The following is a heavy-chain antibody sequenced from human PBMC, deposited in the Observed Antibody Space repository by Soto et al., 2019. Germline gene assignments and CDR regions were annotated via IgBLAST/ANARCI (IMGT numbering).Heavy chain of an antibody. Sequence: EVQLVESGGGLIQPGGSLRLSCVASGFTVSSNYMTWVRQAPGKGLEWVSVIYSGDSTDYADSVKGRFTISRDNSKNTLSLQMNSLRAEDTAVYYCARLGVTSIATRYYYYGMDVW. D-gene: IGHD6-6*01. V-gene: IGHV3-53*01. J-gene: IGHJ6*01. CDR2: IYSGDST. CDR1: GFTVSSNY. CDR3: ARLGVTSIATRYYYYGMDV.